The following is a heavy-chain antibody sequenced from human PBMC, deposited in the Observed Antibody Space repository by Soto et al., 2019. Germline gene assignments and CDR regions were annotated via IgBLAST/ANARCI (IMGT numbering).Heavy chain of an antibody. CDR3: AKAMDQLLYYGMDV. CDR2: ISGSGGNT. D-gene: IGHD2-2*02. V-gene: IGHV3-23*01. Sequence: EVQLLESGGDLVQPGGSLRLSCAASGLTSSTYAMSWVRQAPGKGLEWVSGISGSGGNTYYADSVKGRFTISRDNSKNSLYLQMNSLRAEDTALYYCAKAMDQLLYYGMDVWGQGTTVTVSS. CDR1: GLTSSTYA. J-gene: IGHJ6*02.